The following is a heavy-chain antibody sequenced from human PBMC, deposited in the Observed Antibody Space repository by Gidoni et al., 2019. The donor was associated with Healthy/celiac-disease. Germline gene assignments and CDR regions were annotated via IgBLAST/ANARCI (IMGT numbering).Heavy chain of an antibody. V-gene: IGHV3-49*05. Sequence: EVQLVASGGGLVKPGRPLRRSGTASGFTFGAYAMSWFRQAPGKGLEWVGFIRSKAYGGTTEYAASVKGRFTISRDDSKSIAYLQMNSLKTEDTAVYYCTRVPIQLWLPASVDYWGQGTLVTVSS. CDR1: GFTFGAYA. D-gene: IGHD5-18*01. J-gene: IGHJ4*02. CDR3: TRVPIQLWLPASVDY. CDR2: IRSKAYGGTT.